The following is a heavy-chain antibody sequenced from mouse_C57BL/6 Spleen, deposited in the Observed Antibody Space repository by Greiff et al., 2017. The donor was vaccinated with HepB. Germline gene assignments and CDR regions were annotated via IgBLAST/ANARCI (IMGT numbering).Heavy chain of an antibody. V-gene: IGHV1-18*01. CDR3: ARSESLGYYAMDY. CDR2: INPNNGGT. Sequence: VQLQQSGPELVKPGASVKIPCKASGYTFTDYNMDWVKQSHGKSLEWIGDINPNNGGTIYNQKFKGKATLTVDKSSSTAYMELRSLTSEDTAVYYCARSESLGYYAMDYWGQGTSVTGSS. J-gene: IGHJ4*01. D-gene: IGHD3-1*01. CDR1: GYTFTDYN.